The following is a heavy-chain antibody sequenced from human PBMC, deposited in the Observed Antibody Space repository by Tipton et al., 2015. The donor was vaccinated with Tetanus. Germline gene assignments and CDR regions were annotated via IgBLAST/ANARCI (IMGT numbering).Heavy chain of an antibody. J-gene: IGHJ4*02. CDR3: ARHQSGYFTPFDY. CDR1: GGSISTDSPF. Sequence: LRLSCAVSGGSISTDSPFWGWIRQPPGKGLEWIGSIYESGDTYYIPSLKSRVTISVDTSKNQFSLNVNSMAAADTGVYYCARHQSGYFTPFDYWGQGNLVTVSS. CDR2: IYESGDT. V-gene: IGHV4-39*01. D-gene: IGHD3-3*01.